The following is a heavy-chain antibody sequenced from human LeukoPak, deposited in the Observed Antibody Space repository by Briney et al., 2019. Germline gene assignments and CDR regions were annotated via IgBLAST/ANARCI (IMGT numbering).Heavy chain of an antibody. CDR3: ARHPQYGSGTYLFDY. CDR2: IYPGDSDT. V-gene: IGHV5-51*01. Sequence: GESLKISCKGSGYSFTSYWIGWVRQMPGKGLEFMGIIYPGDSDTRYSPSFQGQVTISADKSISTAYLQWSSLKASDTAMYYCARHPQYGSGTYLFDYWGQGTLVTVSS. J-gene: IGHJ4*02. D-gene: IGHD3-10*01. CDR1: GYSFTSYW.